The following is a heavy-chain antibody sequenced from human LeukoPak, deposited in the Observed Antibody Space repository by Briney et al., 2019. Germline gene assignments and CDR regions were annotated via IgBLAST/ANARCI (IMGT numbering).Heavy chain of an antibody. Sequence: PSETLSLTCTVSGGSISSYYWSWIRQPAGKGLEWIGRIYTSGSTNYNPSLKSRVTMSVDTSKSQFSLKLSSVTAADTAVYYCAGELYYYDSSGRYWGQGTLVTVSS. CDR1: GGSISSYY. CDR2: IYTSGST. J-gene: IGHJ4*02. V-gene: IGHV4-4*07. CDR3: AGELYYYDSSGRY. D-gene: IGHD3-22*01.